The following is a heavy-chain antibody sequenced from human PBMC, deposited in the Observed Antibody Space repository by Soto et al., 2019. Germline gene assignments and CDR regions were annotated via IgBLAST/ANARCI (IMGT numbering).Heavy chain of an antibody. CDR3: AKGVNSGWDY. CDR1: GFSFSSYA. Sequence: EVQLLESGGGLVQPGGSLRLSCAASGFSFSSYAMSWVRRAPGKGLEWVSAIRDGGGRTYYADSVKGRFTISRDNSKNTLYLRMNSLRAEDTAVYYCAKGVNSGWDYRGQGILVTVSS. CDR2: IRDGGGRT. D-gene: IGHD2-21*01. V-gene: IGHV3-23*01. J-gene: IGHJ4*02.